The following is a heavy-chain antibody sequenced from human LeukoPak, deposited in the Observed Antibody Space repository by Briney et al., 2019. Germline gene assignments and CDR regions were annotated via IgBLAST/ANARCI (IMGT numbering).Heavy chain of an antibody. CDR2: ISGSAGTT. J-gene: IGHJ4*02. D-gene: IGHD3-10*01. Sequence: GGSLRLSCAASGFTFSSYAMGWVRQAPGKGLEWVSAISGSAGTTYYADSVKGRFTISRDNSKITLFLQMNSLRAEDTAAYYCAKNYYGSGSSSLDYWGQGTLVTVSS. V-gene: IGHV3-23*01. CDR1: GFTFSSYA. CDR3: AKNYYGSGSSSLDY.